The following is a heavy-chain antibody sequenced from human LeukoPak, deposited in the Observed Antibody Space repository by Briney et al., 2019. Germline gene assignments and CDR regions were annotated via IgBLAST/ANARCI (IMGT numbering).Heavy chain of an antibody. D-gene: IGHD3-22*01. CDR2: IYHSGST. V-gene: IGHV4-38-2*01. CDR1: GYSISSGYY. CDR3: ARVSRITMIAQIAGP. Sequence: SETLSLTCAVSGYSISSGYYWGWIRQPPGKGLEWIGSIYHSGSTYYNPSLKSRVTISVDTSKNQFSLKLSSVTAADTAVYYCARVSRITMIAQIAGPWGQGTLVTVSS. J-gene: IGHJ5*02.